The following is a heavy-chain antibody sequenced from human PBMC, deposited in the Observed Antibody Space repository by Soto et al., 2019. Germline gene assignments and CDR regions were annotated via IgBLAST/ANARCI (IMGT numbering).Heavy chain of an antibody. CDR3: ARRYGSAIDY. Sequence: QVQLQESGPGLVKPSETLSLTCTVSGGTISSWYWSWIRQPPGKGLEWIGYIYYSGSTNCNPSLKSRVTLSVDTSKNQFSLKLSSVPAADTAVYYCARRYGSAIDYWGQGTLVTVSS. CDR2: IYYSGST. D-gene: IGHD1-26*01. V-gene: IGHV4-59*08. CDR1: GGTISSWY. J-gene: IGHJ4*02.